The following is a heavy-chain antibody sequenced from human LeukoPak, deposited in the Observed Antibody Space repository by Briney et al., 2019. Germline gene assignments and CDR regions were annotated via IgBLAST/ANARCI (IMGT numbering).Heavy chain of an antibody. J-gene: IGHJ5*02. CDR3: SRGDCTSTTCHNWFDP. V-gene: IGHV3-74*01. D-gene: IGHD2-2*01. CDR2: IDSDGSST. CDR1: GFTFSRYW. Sequence: GGSLRLSCAASGFTFSRYWMHWVRQAPGTGLVWVSRIDSDGSSTDYADSVKDRFTISRDNAKNTLYLQMNSLRADDTAVYYCSRGDCTSTTCHNWFDPWGQGTLVTVSS.